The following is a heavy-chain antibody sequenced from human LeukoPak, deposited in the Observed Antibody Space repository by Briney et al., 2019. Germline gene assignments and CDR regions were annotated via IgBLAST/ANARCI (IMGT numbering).Heavy chain of an antibody. V-gene: IGHV4-34*01. D-gene: IGHD5-24*01. CDR1: GGSFSGYY. J-gene: IGHJ4*02. CDR2: INHSGST. CDR3: ARLQRWLQLGIDY. Sequence: TETLSLTCAVYGGSFSGYYWSWLRQPPGKGLEWIGEINHSGSTNYNPSLKSRVTISVDTSKNQFSLKLSSVTAADTAVYYCARLQRWLQLGIDYWGQGTLVTVSS.